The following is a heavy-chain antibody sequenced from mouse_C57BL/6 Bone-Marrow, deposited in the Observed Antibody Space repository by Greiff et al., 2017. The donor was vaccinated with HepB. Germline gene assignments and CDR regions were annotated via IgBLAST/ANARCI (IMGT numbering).Heavy chain of an antibody. D-gene: IGHD6-5*01. Sequence: VKLQQPGAELVKPGASVKMSCKASGYTFTSYWITWVKQRPGQGLEWIGDIYPGSGSTNYNEKFKSKATLTVDTSSSTAYMQLSSLTSEDSAVYYCARRLSYARAWFAYWGQGTLVTVSA. J-gene: IGHJ3*01. CDR2: IYPGSGST. V-gene: IGHV1-55*01. CDR1: GYTFTSYW. CDR3: ARRLSYARAWFAY.